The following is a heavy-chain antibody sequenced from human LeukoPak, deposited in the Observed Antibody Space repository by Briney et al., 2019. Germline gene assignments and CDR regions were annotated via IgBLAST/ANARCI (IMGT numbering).Heavy chain of an antibody. J-gene: IGHJ6*02. CDR1: GGSFSGYY. V-gene: IGHV4-34*01. CDR2: INHSGST. Sequence: SETLSLTCAVYGGSFSGYYWSWIRQPPGKGLEWIGEINHSGSTNYNPSLKSRVTISVDTSKNQFSLKLSSVTAADTAVYYCARWLYPNTYYYDSRSSGYYYGMDVWGQGTTVTVSS. CDR3: ARWLYPNTYYYDSRSSGYYYGMDV. D-gene: IGHD3-22*01.